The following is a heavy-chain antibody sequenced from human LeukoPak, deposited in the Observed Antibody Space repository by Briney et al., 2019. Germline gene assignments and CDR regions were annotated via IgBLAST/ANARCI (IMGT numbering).Heavy chain of an antibody. D-gene: IGHD3-22*01. J-gene: IGHJ2*01. Sequence: KPSETLSLTCTVSGGFISGYYWSWIRQPPGKGLEWIGYIFYVGSTNYNPSLKSRVTISVDTSKNQFSLKLSSVTAADTAVYYCARVPYYYDSSGYYWYFDLWGRGTLVTVSS. V-gene: IGHV4-59*01. CDR3: ARVPYYYDSSGYYWYFDL. CDR1: GGFISGYY. CDR2: IFYVGST.